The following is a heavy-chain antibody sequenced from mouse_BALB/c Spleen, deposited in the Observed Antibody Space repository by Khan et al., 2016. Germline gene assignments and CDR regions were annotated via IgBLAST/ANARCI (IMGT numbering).Heavy chain of an antibody. CDR1: GFDFSRYW. CDR3: ARLGYYGTMDY. CDR2: INPDSSTI. Sequence: EVKLLESGGGLVQPGGSLKLSCAASGFDFSRYWMSWVRQAPGKGLEWIGEINPDSSTINYTPSLKDKFIISRDNAKNTLYRQMSKVRSEDTALXYGARLGYYGTMDYWGQGTSVTVSS. V-gene: IGHV4-1*02. J-gene: IGHJ4*01. D-gene: IGHD1-1*01.